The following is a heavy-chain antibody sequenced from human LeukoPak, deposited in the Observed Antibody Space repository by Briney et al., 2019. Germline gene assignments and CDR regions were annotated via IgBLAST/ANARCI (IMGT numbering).Heavy chain of an antibody. J-gene: IGHJ4*02. Sequence: PGGSLRLSCSGSGFTFSNYDMSWVRQAPGKGLEWVSAISGSGGSTYYADSVKGRFTISRDNSKNTLYLQMNSLRAEDTAVYYCAKGPRDYTMMATISPFDYWGQGTLVTVSS. CDR2: ISGSGGST. CDR3: AKGPRDYTMMATISPFDY. V-gene: IGHV3-23*01. CDR1: GFTFSNYD. D-gene: IGHD5-24*01.